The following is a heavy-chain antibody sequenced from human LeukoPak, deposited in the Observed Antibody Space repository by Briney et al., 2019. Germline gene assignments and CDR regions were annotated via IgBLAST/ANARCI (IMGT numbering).Heavy chain of an antibody. CDR3: ARDLIKYSSSNNWFDP. CDR2: INPNSGGT. Sequence: ASVKVSCKASGYTFTGYYMHWVRQAPGQGLEWMGWINPNSGGTNYAQKFQGRVTMTRDTSISTAYMELSRLRSDDTAVYYCARDLIKYSSSNNWFDPWGQGTLVTVSS. J-gene: IGHJ5*02. V-gene: IGHV1-2*02. CDR1: GYTFTGYY. D-gene: IGHD6-6*01.